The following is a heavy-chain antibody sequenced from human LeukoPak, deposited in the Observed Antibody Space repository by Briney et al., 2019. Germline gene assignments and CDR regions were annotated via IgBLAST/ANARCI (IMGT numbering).Heavy chain of an antibody. CDR2: VYYDGSNR. CDR1: GFTFSTYA. V-gene: IGHV3-30*12. Sequence: PGTSLKLSCAASGFTFSTYAMHWVRQPPGKGLEWVALVYYDGSNRYYGDFGKGRFTISRDNPKKTLYLQMNSLRAEDTAVYYCARAGTTIGGGYWFDPWGQGTLVTVSS. J-gene: IGHJ5*02. D-gene: IGHD1-1*01. CDR3: ARAGTTIGGGYWFDP.